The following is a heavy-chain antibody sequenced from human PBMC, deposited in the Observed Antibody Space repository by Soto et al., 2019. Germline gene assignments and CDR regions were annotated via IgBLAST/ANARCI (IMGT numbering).Heavy chain of an antibody. CDR3: ARGHTTTSTDYYAMAV. Sequence: LKVYCASSGVTFTSYAFTLVHQAPGKGLEWVSAISGTGGSTFYSDSVMVRFTISRDNSKNTLYLQMNSLRAEYTAVYYRARGHTTTSTDYYAMAVWAQGTTVTVSS. D-gene: IGHD1-1*01. CDR1: GVTFTSYA. CDR2: ISGTGGST. V-gene: IGHV3-23*01. J-gene: IGHJ6*02.